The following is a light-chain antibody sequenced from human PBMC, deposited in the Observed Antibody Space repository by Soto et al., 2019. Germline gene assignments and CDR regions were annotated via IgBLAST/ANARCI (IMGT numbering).Light chain of an antibody. J-gene: IGLJ1*01. V-gene: IGLV1-40*01. CDR1: SSNIGAGRD. Sequence: QSVLAQPPSVSGAPGQRVIISCTGSSSNIGAGRDVHWYRQFPGEAPKFLISDNNHRPSGVPDRFSVSKSGASASLAITGLRAEDEGDYFCQSYGTSLSGLYVFGTGTKVTVL. CDR2: DNN. CDR3: QSYGTSLSGLYV.